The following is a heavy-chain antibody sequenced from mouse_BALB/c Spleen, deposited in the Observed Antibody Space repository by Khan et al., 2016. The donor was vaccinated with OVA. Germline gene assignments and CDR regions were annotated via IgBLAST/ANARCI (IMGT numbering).Heavy chain of an antibody. Sequence: LVESGGDLVKPGGSLKLSCAASGFTFSNYGMSWVRQIPDKRLEWVATISSDGTYTYYPDSVKGRFTISRNNAKNTLYLEMSSLKSEDTAMYYCASHLTGSSAYWGQGTLVTVSA. CDR1: GFTFSNYG. V-gene: IGHV5-6*01. CDR2: ISSDGTYT. D-gene: IGHD4-1*01. J-gene: IGHJ3*01. CDR3: ASHLTGSSAY.